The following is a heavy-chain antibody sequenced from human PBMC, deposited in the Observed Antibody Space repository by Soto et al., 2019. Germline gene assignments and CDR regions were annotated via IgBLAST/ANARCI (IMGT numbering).Heavy chain of an antibody. V-gene: IGHV3-15*07. CDR2: IKSKTDGGTT. D-gene: IGHD3-22*01. Sequence: GSLRLSCAASCFTFSNAWINCVRQAPGKGLEWVGRIKSKTDGGTTDYAEPVKGRFAISRDDSNNMVYLQMNSLKIEDTAVYYCTTDSYSTIIIVRFDYWGHGTLVTVSS. CDR3: TTDSYSTIIIVRFDY. CDR1: CFTFSNAW. J-gene: IGHJ4*01.